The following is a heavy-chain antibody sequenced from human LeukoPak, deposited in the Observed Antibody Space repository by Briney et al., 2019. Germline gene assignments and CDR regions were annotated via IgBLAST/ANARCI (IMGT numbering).Heavy chain of an antibody. CDR1: GGSFSGYY. V-gene: IGHV4-34*01. CDR2: INHSGST. Sequence: PSETLSLTCAVCGGSFSGYYWSWIRQPPGKGLEWIGEINHSGSTNYNPSLKSRVTISVDTSKNQFSLKLSSVTAADTAVYYCARDAGSFDYWGQGTLVTVSS. D-gene: IGHD2-2*01. CDR3: ARDAGSFDY. J-gene: IGHJ4*02.